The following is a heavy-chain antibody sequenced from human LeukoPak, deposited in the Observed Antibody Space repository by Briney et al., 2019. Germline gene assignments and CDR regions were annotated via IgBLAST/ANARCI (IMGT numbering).Heavy chain of an antibody. CDR2: ISGSGGNT. CDR3: AKDSPASRGGDCPLYYGMDV. Sequence: PGGSLRLSCAASGFTFSSYAMSWVRQAPGKGLEWVSAISGSGGNTYYADSVNGRFTISSANSKNTLYLQMTSMRAEDTAVYSCAKDSPASRGGDCPLYYGMDVWGQGTTVTAS. J-gene: IGHJ6*02. D-gene: IGHD2-21*02. CDR1: GFTFSSYA. V-gene: IGHV3-23*01.